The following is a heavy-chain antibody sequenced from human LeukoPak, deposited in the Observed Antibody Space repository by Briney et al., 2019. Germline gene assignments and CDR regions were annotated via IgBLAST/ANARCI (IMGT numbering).Heavy chain of an antibody. CDR3: AREEKVWGVMSDR. J-gene: IGHJ5*02. Sequence: PGGSLRLSCVASGFSFSSYAIHWVRQAPGKGLEWVAVISYDGSNKFYADSVKGRFTLSRDNTKNTLYLQMSSLRPEDTAVYYCAREEKVWGVMSDRWGQGTLVTVSS. V-gene: IGHV3-30*04. CDR1: GFSFSSYA. CDR2: ISYDGSNK. D-gene: IGHD3-10*01.